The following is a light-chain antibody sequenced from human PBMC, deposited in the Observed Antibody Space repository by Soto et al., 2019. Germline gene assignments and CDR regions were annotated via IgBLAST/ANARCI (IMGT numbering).Light chain of an antibody. J-gene: IGKJ1*01. V-gene: IGKV1-12*01. CDR2: DAS. Sequence: DIQMTQSPSFVSASVGDRVSITCRASQGISDWLAWYQQRPGEAPNLLIFDASTLQSGVTSRFSGSGSGTEFTLTITGLQPEDFGTYFCQQTDNFPWTFGQGTKVEIK. CDR3: QQTDNFPWT. CDR1: QGISDW.